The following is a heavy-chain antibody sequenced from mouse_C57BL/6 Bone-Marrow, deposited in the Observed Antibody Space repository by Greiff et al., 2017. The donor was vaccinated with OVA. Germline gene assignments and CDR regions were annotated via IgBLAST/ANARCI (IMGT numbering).Heavy chain of an antibody. CDR1: GYTFPDHT. V-gene: IGHV1-78*01. CDR2: IYPRDGST. CDR3: ERSIYDGSMNAMDY. D-gene: IGHD1-1*01. Sequence: VQLVESGPVLVQPGASVKISCKASGYTFPDHTIHWMKQRPEQGLEWIGYIYPRDGSTKYNEKFKGKATLTADKSSSTAYMQLNSLTSEDSAVYYCERSIYDGSMNAMDYWGQGTSVTVSS. J-gene: IGHJ4*01.